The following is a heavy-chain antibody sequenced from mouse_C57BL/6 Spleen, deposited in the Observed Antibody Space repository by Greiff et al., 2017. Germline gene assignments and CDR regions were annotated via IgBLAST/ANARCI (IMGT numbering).Heavy chain of an antibody. CDR2: ISYDGSN. J-gene: IGHJ3*01. Sequence: VQLKESGPGLVKPSQSLSLTCSVTGYSITSGYYWNWIRQFPGNKLEWMGYISYDGSNNYNPSLKNRISITRDTSKNQFFLKLNSVTTEDTATYYCAREGLTTVVPFAYWGQGTLVTVSA. CDR3: AREGLTTVVPFAY. D-gene: IGHD1-1*01. CDR1: GYSITSGYY. V-gene: IGHV3-6*01.